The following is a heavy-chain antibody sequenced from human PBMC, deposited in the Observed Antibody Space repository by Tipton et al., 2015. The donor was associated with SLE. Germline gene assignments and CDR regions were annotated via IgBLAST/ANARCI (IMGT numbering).Heavy chain of an antibody. CDR1: GGSISSYY. J-gene: IGHJ4*02. CDR2: ICYSGST. V-gene: IGHV4-59*12. CDR3: ARDNDDSSGYAPFDY. D-gene: IGHD3-22*01. Sequence: TLSLTCTVSGGSISSYYWSWIRQPPGKGLEWIGYICYSGSTNYNPALKSRVNISVDTSKNQFSLKLSSVTAADTAMYYCARDNDDSSGYAPFDYWGLGTLVTVSS.